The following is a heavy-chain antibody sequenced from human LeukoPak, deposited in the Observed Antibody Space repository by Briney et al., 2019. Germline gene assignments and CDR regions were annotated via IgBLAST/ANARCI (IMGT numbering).Heavy chain of an antibody. Sequence: SETLSLTCAVYGGSISSYYWSWIRQPPGKGLEWIGYIYYSGSTNYNPSLKSRVTMSFDTSKDQFSLNLSSVTAADTAVYYCARVPLSYYYDSSGYSKPYYFDYWGQGTLVTVSS. CDR1: GGSISSYY. CDR2: IYYSGST. D-gene: IGHD3-22*01. CDR3: ARVPLSYYYDSSGYSKPYYFDY. V-gene: IGHV4-59*01. J-gene: IGHJ4*02.